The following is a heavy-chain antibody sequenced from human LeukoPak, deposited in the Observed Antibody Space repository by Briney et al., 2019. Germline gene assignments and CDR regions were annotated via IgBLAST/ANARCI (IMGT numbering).Heavy chain of an antibody. J-gene: IGHJ6*03. CDR2: VSDTGSA. V-gene: IGHV4-34*01. CDR1: GGSFSDHD. CDR3: ARVTRGFGGEVLMGYYSYMDV. Sequence: PSETLSLTWAVDGGSFSDHDWSWIRQPPGKGLEWVGEVSDTGSANYNPFLKSRVTISIDTSRNQFSLKLDSVTAADTALYYCARVTRGFGGEVLMGYYSYMDVWGKGTAVTVSS. D-gene: IGHD3-16*01.